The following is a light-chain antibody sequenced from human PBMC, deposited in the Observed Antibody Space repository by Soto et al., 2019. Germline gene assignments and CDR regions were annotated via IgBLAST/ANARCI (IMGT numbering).Light chain of an antibody. V-gene: IGKV3-15*01. CDR1: QSVSSN. CDR2: GAS. Sequence: EIVMTQSPATLSVSPGARATLSCRASQSVSSNLAWYQQKPGQAPRLLIYGASTRATGIPARFSGSGSGTDFTLTISRLEPEDFAVYYCQQYGSSLWTFGQGTKVDIK. J-gene: IGKJ1*01. CDR3: QQYGSSLWT.